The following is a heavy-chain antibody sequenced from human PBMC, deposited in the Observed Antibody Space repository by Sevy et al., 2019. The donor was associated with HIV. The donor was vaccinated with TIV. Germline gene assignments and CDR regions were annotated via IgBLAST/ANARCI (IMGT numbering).Heavy chain of an antibody. V-gene: IGHV3-23*01. J-gene: IGHJ4*02. D-gene: IGHD2-2*01. CDR3: ARRYLPSAPPALDY. Sequence: GGSLRLSCAASGFTFNNYVMNWVRQAPGKGLEWVSVISHGGGTTYYANSVKGRFTISRDDSKDTGYLEMNSLRAEDTAVYYCARRYLPSAPPALDYWGQGTLVTVSS. CDR2: ISHGGGTT. CDR1: GFTFNNYV.